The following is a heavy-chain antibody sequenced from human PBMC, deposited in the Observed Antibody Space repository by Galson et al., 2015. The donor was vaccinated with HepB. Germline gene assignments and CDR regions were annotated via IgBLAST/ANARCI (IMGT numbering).Heavy chain of an antibody. CDR1: GYTFTSYY. CDR3: ARAPPLWELLIWFDP. V-gene: IGHV1-46*01. Sequence: SVKVSCKASGYTFTSYYMHWVRQAPGQGLEWMGIINPSGGSTSYAQKFQGRVTMTRDTSTSTVYMELSSLRSEDTAVYYCARAPPLWELLIWFDPWGQGTLVTVSS. J-gene: IGHJ5*02. CDR2: INPSGGST. D-gene: IGHD1-26*01.